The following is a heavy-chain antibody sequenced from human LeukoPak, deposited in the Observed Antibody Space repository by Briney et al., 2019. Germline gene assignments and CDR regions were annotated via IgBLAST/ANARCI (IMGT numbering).Heavy chain of an antibody. D-gene: IGHD6-19*01. CDR1: GGSINSYY. Sequence: SETLSLTCTVSGGSINSYYWSWIRQPAGKGLEWIGRIYTSGSTNYNPSLKSRVTMSVDTSKNQFSLKLSSVTAADTAVYYCAREGVVAGYFDYWGQGTLVTVSS. CDR2: IYTSGST. J-gene: IGHJ4*02. CDR3: AREGVVAGYFDY. V-gene: IGHV4-4*07.